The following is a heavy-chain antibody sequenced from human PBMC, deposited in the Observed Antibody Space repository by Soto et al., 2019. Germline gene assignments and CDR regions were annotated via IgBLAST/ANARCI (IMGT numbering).Heavy chain of an antibody. Sequence: QITLKESGPTLLKPTQTLTLTCSFSGFSLSTPGVGVGWIRQPPGTALEWLALIYWDDDKRYSPSLKIRLTSTKDTSKEQVVLKMTNMDPVDTAKYSCVYRGDSIRSGNYYFDSWGQGTLVTVSS. CDR3: VYRGDSIRSGNYYFDS. J-gene: IGHJ4*02. CDR2: IYWDDDK. V-gene: IGHV2-5*02. CDR1: GFSLSTPGVG. D-gene: IGHD1-26*01.